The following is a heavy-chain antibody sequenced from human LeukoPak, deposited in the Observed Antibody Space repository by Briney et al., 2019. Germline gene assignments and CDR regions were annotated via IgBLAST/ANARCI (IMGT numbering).Heavy chain of an antibody. CDR1: GYTFTGYY. V-gene: IGHV1-2*02. D-gene: IGHD6-13*01. J-gene: IGHJ4*02. CDR2: INPNSGGT. Sequence: ASVKVSCKASGYTFTGYYMHWVRPAPGQGLEWMGWINPNSGGTNYAQKFQGRVTMTRDTSISTAYMELSRLRSDDTAVYYCARGDSSSQPLDYWGQGTLVTVSS. CDR3: ARGDSSSQPLDY.